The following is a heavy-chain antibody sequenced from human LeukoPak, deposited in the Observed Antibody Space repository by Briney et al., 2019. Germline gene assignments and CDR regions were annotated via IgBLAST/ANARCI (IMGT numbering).Heavy chain of an antibody. J-gene: IGHJ5*02. CDR1: GYTFTGYY. V-gene: IGHV1-2*02. CDR3: ARDLTASHWDELAPVNWFDP. CDR2: INPNSGGT. D-gene: IGHD7-27*01. Sequence: ASVKVSFKASGYTFTGYYMHWVRQAPGQGIEWMGWINPNSGGTNYAQKFQGRVTMTRDTSTSTAYMELRSLRSDDTAVYYCARDLTASHWDELAPVNWFDPWGQGTLVTVSS.